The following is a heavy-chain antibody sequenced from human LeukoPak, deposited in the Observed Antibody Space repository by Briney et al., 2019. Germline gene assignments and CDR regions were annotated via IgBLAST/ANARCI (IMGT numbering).Heavy chain of an antibody. D-gene: IGHD6-19*01. CDR3: ARLPGWYRYWYFDL. CDR2: IYYSGST. CDR1: GGSISSSSYS. J-gene: IGHJ2*01. Sequence: SETLSLTCTVSGGSISSSSYSWGWIRQPPGKGLEWIGSIYYSGSTYYNPSLKSRVTISADTSKNQFSLKLSSVTAADTAVYYCARLPGWYRYWYFDLWGRGTLVTVSS. V-gene: IGHV4-39*01.